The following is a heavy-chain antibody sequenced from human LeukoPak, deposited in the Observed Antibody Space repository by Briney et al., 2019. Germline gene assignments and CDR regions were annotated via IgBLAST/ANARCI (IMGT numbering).Heavy chain of an antibody. J-gene: IGHJ5*02. CDR1: GYTFTGYY. Sequence: VASVKVSCKASGYTFTGYYMHWVRQAPGQGLEWMGWINPNSGGTNYAQKFQGRVTMTRDTSNGTAYMELSRLRSDDTAVYYCARPMLRASSWFDPWGQGTLVTVSS. CDR3: ARPMLRASSWFDP. V-gene: IGHV1-2*02. CDR2: INPNSGGT. D-gene: IGHD2-15*01.